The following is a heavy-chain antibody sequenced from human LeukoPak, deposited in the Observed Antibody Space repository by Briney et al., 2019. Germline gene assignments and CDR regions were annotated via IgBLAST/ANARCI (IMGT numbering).Heavy chain of an antibody. CDR2: INHSGST. D-gene: IGHD2-21*02. CDR1: GESFSDYY. J-gene: IGHJ5*02. Sequence: SETLSLTCAVYGESFSDYYWSWIRQPPGKGLEWIGEINHSGSTNYSPSLKSRVTISVDTSKNQFSLKLSSVTAADTAVYYCARGGSYCGGDCYHPLKYNWFDPWGQGTLVTVSS. V-gene: IGHV4-34*01. CDR3: ARGGSYCGGDCYHPLKYNWFDP.